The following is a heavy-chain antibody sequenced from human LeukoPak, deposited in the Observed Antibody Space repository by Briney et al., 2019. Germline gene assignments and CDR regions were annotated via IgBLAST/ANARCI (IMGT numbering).Heavy chain of an antibody. CDR1: GFTFSSYA. D-gene: IGHD3-3*01. J-gene: IGHJ3*02. CDR3: TKDMLKWLLWGAFDI. CDR2: ISGSGGST. V-gene: IGHV3-23*01. Sequence: PGGSLRLSCAAPGFTFSSYAMSWVRQAPGKGLEWASAISGSGGSTYYADSVKGRFTISRDNSKNTLYLQMNSLRAEDTAVYYCTKDMLKWLLWGAFDIWGQGTMVTVSS.